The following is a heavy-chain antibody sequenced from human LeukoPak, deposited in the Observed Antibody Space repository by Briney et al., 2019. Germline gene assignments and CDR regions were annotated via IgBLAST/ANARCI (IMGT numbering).Heavy chain of an antibody. Sequence: ASVKVSCKASGYTFTGYGISWVQQAPGQGLEWMGWISAYNGNTNYAQKLQGRVTMTTDTPTSTAYMELRSLRSDDTAVYYCARYYSNYQNWFDPWGQGTLVTVSS. CDR2: ISAYNGNT. CDR3: ARYYSNYQNWFDP. J-gene: IGHJ5*02. V-gene: IGHV1-18*01. D-gene: IGHD4-11*01. CDR1: GYTFTGYG.